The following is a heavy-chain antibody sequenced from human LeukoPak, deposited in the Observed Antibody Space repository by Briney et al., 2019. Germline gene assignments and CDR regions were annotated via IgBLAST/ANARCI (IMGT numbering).Heavy chain of an antibody. CDR3: ARSPMGDSGSYDY. J-gene: IGHJ4*02. CDR2: IYYSGST. CDR1: GGSISSSSYY. D-gene: IGHD3-10*01. Sequence: SETLSLTCTVSGGSISSSSYYWGWIRQPPGKGLEWIGSIYYSGSTYYNPSLKSRVTISVDTSKNQFSLKLSSVTAADTAVYYCARSPMGDSGSYDYWGQGTLVTVSS. V-gene: IGHV4-39*07.